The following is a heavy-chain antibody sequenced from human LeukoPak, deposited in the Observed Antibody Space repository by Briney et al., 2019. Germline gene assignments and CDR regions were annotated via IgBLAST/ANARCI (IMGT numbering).Heavy chain of an antibody. CDR1: GYTFTSYG. J-gene: IGHJ6*02. Sequence: ASVKVSCKASGYTFTSYGISWVRQAPGQGLEWMGWMNPNSGNTGYAQKFQGRVTMTRNTSISTAYMELSSLRSEDTAVYYCARPAESGSYSSGMDVWGQGTTVTVSS. D-gene: IGHD1-26*01. CDR2: MNPNSGNT. CDR3: ARPAESGSYSSGMDV. V-gene: IGHV1-8*02.